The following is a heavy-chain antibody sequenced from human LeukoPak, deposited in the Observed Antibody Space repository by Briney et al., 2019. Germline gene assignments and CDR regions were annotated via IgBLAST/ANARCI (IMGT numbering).Heavy chain of an antibody. D-gene: IGHD2/OR15-2a*01. CDR2: LSYTGKT. CDR3: SEGYFEPFDH. V-gene: IGHV4-59*02. J-gene: IGHJ4*02. Sequence: SETLSLTCNVSGVSVSTSHWNWIRQRPGKGLEWIGCLSYTGKTDYNPSLKSRVSISLGSSNNHFSLKLTSATAADTAVYYCSEGYFEPFDHWGQGILVTVSS. CDR1: GVSVSTSH.